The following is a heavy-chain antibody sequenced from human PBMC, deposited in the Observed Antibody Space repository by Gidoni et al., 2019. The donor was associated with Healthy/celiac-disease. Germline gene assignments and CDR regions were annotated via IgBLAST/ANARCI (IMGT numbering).Heavy chain of an antibody. Sequence: VQLVESGGGLVKPGGSLRLSCAASGLTFSSYSMNWVRQAPGKGLEWVSYISSSSSYIYYADSVKGRFTISRDNAKNSLYLQRNSLRAEETAVYYCASSYGSGSYTKDYWGQGTLVTVSS. J-gene: IGHJ4*02. V-gene: IGHV3-21*01. CDR3: ASSYGSGSYTKDY. CDR1: GLTFSSYS. D-gene: IGHD3-10*01. CDR2: ISSSSSYI.